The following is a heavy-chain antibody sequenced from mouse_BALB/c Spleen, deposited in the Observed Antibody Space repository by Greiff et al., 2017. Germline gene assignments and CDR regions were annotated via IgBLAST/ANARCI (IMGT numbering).Heavy chain of an antibody. CDR1: GFNIKDYY. CDR2: IDPENGNT. CDR3: ARDRMITTFDY. J-gene: IGHJ2*01. Sequence: VQLQPSGAELVRPGALVKLSCKASGFNIKDYYMHWVKQRPEQGLEWIGWIDPENGNTIYDPKFQGKASITADTSSNTAYLQLSSLTSEDTAVYYCARDRMITTFDYWGQGTTLTVAS. V-gene: IGHV14-1*02. D-gene: IGHD2-4*01.